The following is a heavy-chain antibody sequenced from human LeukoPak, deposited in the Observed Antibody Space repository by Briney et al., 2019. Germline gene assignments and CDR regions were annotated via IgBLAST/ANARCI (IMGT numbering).Heavy chain of an antibody. J-gene: IGHJ6*02. CDR2: MNPNSGNT. V-gene: IGHV1-8*01. Sequence: ASVKVSCKASGYTFTSYDINWVRQPTGQGLEWMGWMNPNSGNTGYAQTLQGRVTMTTDTSTSTAYMELRSLRSDDTAVYYCARGVSEDVWGQGTTVTVSS. CDR1: GYTFTSYD. D-gene: IGHD2-8*01. CDR3: ARGVSEDV.